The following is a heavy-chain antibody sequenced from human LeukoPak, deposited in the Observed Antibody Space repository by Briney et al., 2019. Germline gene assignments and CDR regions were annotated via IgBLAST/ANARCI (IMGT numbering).Heavy chain of an antibody. CDR1: GFTLSSYA. CDR3: AKEVTMTVVVTDNWFDP. Sequence: AGGSLRLSCAASGFTLSSYAMSWVRQGPGKGLEWVSAISVSGNTYHADSVKGRFTISRDISKKTLYLQMNSLRAEDTAVYYCAKEVTMTVVVTDNWFDPWGQGTLVTVSS. V-gene: IGHV3-23*01. CDR2: ISVSGNT. D-gene: IGHD3-22*01. J-gene: IGHJ5*02.